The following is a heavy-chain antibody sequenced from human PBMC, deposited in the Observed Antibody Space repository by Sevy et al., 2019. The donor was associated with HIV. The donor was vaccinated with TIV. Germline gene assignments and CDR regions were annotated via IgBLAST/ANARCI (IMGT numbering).Heavy chain of an antibody. J-gene: IGHJ3*02. D-gene: IGHD2-15*01. CDR2: ISSSSSTI. CDR3: ASPVVGDCSGGSCRPDAFDI. Sequence: GGSLRLSCAASGFTFSSYSMNWDRQAPGKGLEWVSYISSSSSTIYYADSVKGRFTISRDNAKNSLYLQMNSLRDEDTAVFYCASPVVGDCSGGSCRPDAFDIWGQGTMVTVSS. V-gene: IGHV3-48*02. CDR1: GFTFSSYS.